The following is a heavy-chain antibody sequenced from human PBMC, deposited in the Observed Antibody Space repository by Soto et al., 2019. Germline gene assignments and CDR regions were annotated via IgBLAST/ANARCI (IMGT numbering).Heavy chain of an antibody. CDR2: INHSGST. CDR3: ARGRGIFGVVIQYYYYMDV. CDR1: GGSFSGYY. D-gene: IGHD3-3*01. Sequence: QVQLQQWGAGLLKPSETLSLTCAVYGGSFSGYYWSWIRQPPGKGLEWIGEINHSGSTNYNPSLKSRVTISVDTSTNQFSLKLSSVTAADTAVYYCARGRGIFGVVIQYYYYMDVWGKGTTVTVSS. V-gene: IGHV4-34*01. J-gene: IGHJ6*03.